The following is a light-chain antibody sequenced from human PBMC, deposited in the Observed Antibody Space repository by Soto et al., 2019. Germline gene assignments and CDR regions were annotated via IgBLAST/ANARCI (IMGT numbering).Light chain of an antibody. CDR3: QQYNSYSPS. J-gene: IGKJ1*01. Sequence: DVRMTQPPATLSASVGDRVTITCRASQSISSWLAWYQQKPGKAPKLLIYDASSLESGVPSRFSGSGSGTEFTLTISSLQHDDFATYYCQQYNSYSPSFGQGTKVDIK. V-gene: IGKV1-5*01. CDR2: DAS. CDR1: QSISSW.